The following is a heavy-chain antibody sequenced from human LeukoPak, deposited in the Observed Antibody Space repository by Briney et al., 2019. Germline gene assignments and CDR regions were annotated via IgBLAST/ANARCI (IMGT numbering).Heavy chain of an antibody. J-gene: IGHJ4*02. Sequence: SETLSLTCTVSGGSISTYYWSWIRQPPGKGLEWIAYIHYSGSTNYNPSLKSRVTISVDTSKKHLSLKLSSVTAADTAVYYCATAPYESSGYPYFDHWGQGTLVTVSS. CDR2: IHYSGST. CDR1: GGSISTYY. CDR3: ATAPYESSGYPYFDH. D-gene: IGHD3-22*01. V-gene: IGHV4-59*01.